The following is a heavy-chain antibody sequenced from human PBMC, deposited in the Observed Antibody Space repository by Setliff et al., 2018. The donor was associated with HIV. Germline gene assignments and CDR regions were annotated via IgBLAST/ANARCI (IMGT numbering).Heavy chain of an antibody. CDR3: ARSSRANEAFDV. CDR2: FTPFNDNT. V-gene: IGHV1-45*02. CDR1: GYTFTDHY. J-gene: IGHJ3*01. Sequence: ASVKVSCKASGYTFTDHYLHWVRQAPGQALEWMGWFTPFNDNTNYAQKYRGRISVTRDRSMSTAYMELSSLRSEDTGMYYCARSSRANEAFDVWGQGTMVTVSS.